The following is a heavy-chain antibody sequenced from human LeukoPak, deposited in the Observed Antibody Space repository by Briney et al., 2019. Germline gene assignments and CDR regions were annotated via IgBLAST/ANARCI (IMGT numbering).Heavy chain of an antibody. CDR1: GGSFSGYY. V-gene: IGHV4-34*01. D-gene: IGHD2-15*01. CDR3: ARVLPYLYYFDY. J-gene: IGHJ4*02. Sequence: PSETLSLTCAVYGGSFSGYYWSWIRQPPGTGLEWIGEINHSGSTNYNPSLKSRLTISVDTSKNQFSLKLSSVAAADTAVYYCARVLPYLYYFDYWGQGTLVTVSS. CDR2: INHSGST.